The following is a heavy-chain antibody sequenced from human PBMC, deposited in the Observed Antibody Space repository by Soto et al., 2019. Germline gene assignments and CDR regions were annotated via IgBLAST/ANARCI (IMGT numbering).Heavy chain of an antibody. V-gene: IGHV3-33*01. CDR2: IWYDGSNK. CDR1: GFTFSSYG. D-gene: IGHD6-19*01. CDR3: ASQSGYSSGWYPGYFDY. J-gene: IGHJ4*02. Sequence: QVQLVESGGGVVQPGRSLRLSCAASGFTFSSYGMHWVRQAPGKGLEWGAVIWYDGSNKYYADSVKGRFTISRDNSKNTLYLQMNSLRAEDTAVYYCASQSGYSSGWYPGYFDYWGQGTLVTVSS.